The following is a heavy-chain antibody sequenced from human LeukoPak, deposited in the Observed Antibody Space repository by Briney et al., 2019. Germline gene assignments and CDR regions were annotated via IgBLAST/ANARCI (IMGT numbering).Heavy chain of an antibody. D-gene: IGHD2-2*01. V-gene: IGHV4-39*07. CDR1: GGSISSTSYY. Sequence: SETLSLTCTVSGGSISSTSYYWGWIRQPPGKGLEWIGSIYYSGSTYNNPSLKSRVTISVDTSKNQFSLKLSSVTAADTAVYYCARDRYDYGDYWGQGTLVTVSS. CDR3: ARDRYDYGDY. J-gene: IGHJ4*02. CDR2: IYYSGST.